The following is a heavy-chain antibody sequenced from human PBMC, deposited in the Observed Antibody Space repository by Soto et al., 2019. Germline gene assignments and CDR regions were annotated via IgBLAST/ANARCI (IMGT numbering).Heavy chain of an antibody. CDR3: ASMVRGVSDAFDI. V-gene: IGHV4-4*02. CDR1: GGSISSSNW. J-gene: IGHJ3*02. Sequence: SETLSLTCAVSGGSISSSNWWSWVRQPPGKGLEWIGEIYHSGSTNYNPSLKSRVTISVDKSKNQFSLKLSSVTAADTAVYYCASMVRGVSDAFDIWGQGTMVTVSS. D-gene: IGHD3-10*01. CDR2: IYHSGST.